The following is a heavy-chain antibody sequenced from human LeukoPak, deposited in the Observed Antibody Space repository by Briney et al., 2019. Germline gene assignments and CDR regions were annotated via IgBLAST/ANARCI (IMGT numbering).Heavy chain of an antibody. CDR1: VGSISSYY. CDR2: IYYSGSA. CDR3: ARDMRRGLYMD. V-gene: IGHV4-59*01. J-gene: IGHJ4*02. D-gene: IGHD2-2*02. Sequence: PSETLSLTCTLSVGSISSYYSSSIREPPRKGVEWIGYIYYSGSANYTPPLKSRVTISVDTSKKQFSLKLSSVTAAHTAVYYCARDMRRGLYMDWGQGTLVTVSS.